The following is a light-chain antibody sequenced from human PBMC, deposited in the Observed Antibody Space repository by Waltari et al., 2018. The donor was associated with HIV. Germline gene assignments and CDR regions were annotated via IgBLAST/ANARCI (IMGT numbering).Light chain of an antibody. J-gene: IGLJ3*02. CDR2: EVS. Sequence: QFALTQPASVSGSPGQSITISRSGTSSALGYFHYVSWSPQHPGKAPKHMIYEVSNRPSGNASRVSSAESVRTASRTISALQAEDDADYFCISIANSVTLAVLFGGGTKLTVL. CDR1: SSALGYFHY. CDR3: ISIANSVTLAVL. V-gene: IGLV2-14*01.